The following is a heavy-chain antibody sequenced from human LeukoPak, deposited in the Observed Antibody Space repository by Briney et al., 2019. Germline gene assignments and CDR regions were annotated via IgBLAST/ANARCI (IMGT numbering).Heavy chain of an antibody. Sequence: ASVKVSCKASGYTFTGYYMHWVRQAPGQGLEWMGRINPNSGGTNYAQQFQGRVTMTRDTSISTAYMGPSRLRSDDTAVYYCARLGTPVAGYFDYWGQGTLVTVSS. CDR1: GYTFTGYY. CDR2: INPNSGGT. J-gene: IGHJ4*02. D-gene: IGHD6-19*01. CDR3: ARLGTPVAGYFDY. V-gene: IGHV1-2*06.